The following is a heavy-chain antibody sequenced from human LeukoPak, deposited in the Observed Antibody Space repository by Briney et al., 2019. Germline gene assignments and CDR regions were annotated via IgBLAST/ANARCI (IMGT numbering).Heavy chain of an antibody. J-gene: IGHJ6*03. Sequence: EASVKVSCNASGGTFSSYAISWVRQAPGQGLEWMGGIIPIFGTANYAQKFQGRVTITADESTSTAYMELSSLRSEDTAVYYCASGYSYGYSYYYMDVWGKGTTVTVSS. CDR1: GGTFSSYA. V-gene: IGHV1-69*13. CDR2: IIPIFGTA. D-gene: IGHD5-18*01. CDR3: ASGYSYGYSYYYMDV.